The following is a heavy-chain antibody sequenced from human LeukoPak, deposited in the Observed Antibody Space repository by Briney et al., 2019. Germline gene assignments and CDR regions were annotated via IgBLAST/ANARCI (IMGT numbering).Heavy chain of an antibody. CDR2: IHPGDSDT. J-gene: IGHJ4*02. D-gene: IGHD5-18*01. Sequence: GESLKISCKGSGYSFTSYWVGWVRQMPGKGLEWMGIIHPGDSDTRYSPSFQGQVTISADKSISTAYLQWSSLKASDTAMYYCARRAYSYAYGYWGQGTLVTVSS. CDR3: ARRAYSYAYGY. CDR1: GYSFTSYW. V-gene: IGHV5-51*01.